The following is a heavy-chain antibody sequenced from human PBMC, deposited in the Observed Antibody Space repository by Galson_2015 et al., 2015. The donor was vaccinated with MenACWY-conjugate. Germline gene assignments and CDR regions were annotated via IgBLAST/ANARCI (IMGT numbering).Heavy chain of an antibody. D-gene: IGHD1-26*01. J-gene: IGHJ6*02. CDR1: GYNFITYW. V-gene: IGHV5-51*01. CDR2: ISPIDSKT. Sequence: QSGAEVKKPGESLKISCKASGYNFITYWIGWVRQVPGKGLEWVGLISPIDSKTRYSPAFEGRVTISAVNSITTAYLQWNSLQASDTAMYYCARHPPGGRGMDVWGQGTTVTVSS. CDR3: ARHPPGGRGMDV.